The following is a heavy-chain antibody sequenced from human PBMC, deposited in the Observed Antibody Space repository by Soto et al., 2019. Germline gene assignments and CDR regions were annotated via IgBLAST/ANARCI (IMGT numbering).Heavy chain of an antibody. CDR1: GGSISSGGYY. J-gene: IGHJ6*02. D-gene: IGHD6-6*01. CDR3: ARGSSIAGRYYGMDV. Sequence: QVQLQESGPGLVKPSQTLSLTCTVSGGSISSGGYYWTWIRQHPGKGLEWIGYNYYSGITYYNPSLKRRVTISLDTSKNQCSLKLSSVTAADTAVYYCARGSSIAGRYYGMDVWGQGTTVTVSS. CDR2: NYYSGIT. V-gene: IGHV4-31*03.